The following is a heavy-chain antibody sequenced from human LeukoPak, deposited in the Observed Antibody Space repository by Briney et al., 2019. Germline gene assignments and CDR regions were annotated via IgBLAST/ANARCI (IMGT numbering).Heavy chain of an antibody. CDR2: ISADGGST. CDR1: GFPFTSVA. V-gene: IGHV3-23*01. Sequence: GGSLRLSCAASGFPFTSVAMSWVRQAPGKGLEWVSSISADGGSTGYADSVKGRFIISRDRSKKALYLDMNGLRVEDTARYYCATGRASSGCSPFDYWGQGNLVTVS. D-gene: IGHD6-19*01. J-gene: IGHJ4*02. CDR3: ATGRASSGCSPFDY.